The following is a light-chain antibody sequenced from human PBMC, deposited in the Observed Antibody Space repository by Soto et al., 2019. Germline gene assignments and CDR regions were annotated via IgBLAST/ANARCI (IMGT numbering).Light chain of an antibody. V-gene: IGKV1-5*03. CDR3: QQYNSYWT. CDR2: KAS. CDR1: QSISSW. J-gene: IGKJ1*01. Sequence: EIQMTQSPSTLSASVGDRVTITCRASQSISSWLAWYQQKPGKAPKLLIYKASSLESGVPSRFSGSGAGTEFTLSISSLHPDDFATYYCQQYNSYWTFGQGTKVEIK.